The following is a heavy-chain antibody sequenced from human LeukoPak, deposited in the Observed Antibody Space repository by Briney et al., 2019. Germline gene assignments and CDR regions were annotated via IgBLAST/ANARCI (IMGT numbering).Heavy chain of an antibody. D-gene: IGHD2-2*01. V-gene: IGHV3-7*03. CDR1: GFTFSSYW. CDR2: IKQDGGEK. J-gene: IGHJ6*03. Sequence: PGRSLRLSCAASGFTFSSYWMSWVRQAPGKGLEWVANIKQDGGEKNYVDSVKGRFTICRDNAKNSLCLQMNSLRAEDTAVYYCAKAGHGYCSSTSCLDYYYYMDVWGKGTTVTVSS. CDR3: AKAGHGYCSSTSCLDYYYYMDV.